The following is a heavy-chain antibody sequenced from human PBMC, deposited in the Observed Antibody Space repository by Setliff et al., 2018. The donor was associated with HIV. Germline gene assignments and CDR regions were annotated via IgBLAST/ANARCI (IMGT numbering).Heavy chain of an antibody. CDR2: INQNGREK. CDR3: AKAISGRFPRNDAFEM. V-gene: IGHV3-7*03. CDR1: GFTFSSYW. Sequence: GGSLRLSCAASGFTFSSYWMSWVRQAPGQGLEWVANINQNGREKYYVDSVKGRFTISRDNSKNTLYLQMNSLRAADTAAYYCAKAISGRFPRNDAFEMWGQGTVVTVSS. D-gene: IGHD1-26*01. J-gene: IGHJ3*02.